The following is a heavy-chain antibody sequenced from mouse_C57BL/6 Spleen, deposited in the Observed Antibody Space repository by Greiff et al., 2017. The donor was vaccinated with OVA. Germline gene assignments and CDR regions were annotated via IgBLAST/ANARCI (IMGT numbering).Heavy chain of an antibody. CDR2: IYPGSGYT. V-gene: IGHV1-76*01. CDR1: GYTFTGYY. J-gene: IGHJ1*03. CDR3: ARSDYYGSSYWYFDY. Sequence: QVQLQESGAELVRPGASVKLSCKASGYTFTGYYINWVKQRPGQGLEWIGRIYPGSGYTYYNEKFKGKATLTAEKSSSTAYMQLSSLTSEDSAVYFRARSDYYGSSYWYFDYWGTGTTVTVSS. D-gene: IGHD1-1*01.